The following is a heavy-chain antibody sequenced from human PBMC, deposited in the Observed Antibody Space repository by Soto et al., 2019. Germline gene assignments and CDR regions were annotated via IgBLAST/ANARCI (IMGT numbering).Heavy chain of an antibody. V-gene: IGHV3-21*04. J-gene: IGHJ5*02. Sequence: PGGSLRLSCAASGFTFKDYTMVWVRQAPGKGLEWVAAISSGGNYIFYAGSVKGRFTISRDNSKESLFLQLDSLRADDTAVYYCAKKVGTVPGHDWFDPWGQGTLVTVSS. CDR3: AKKVGTVPGHDWFDP. CDR1: GFTFKDYT. D-gene: IGHD6-19*01. CDR2: ISSGGNYI.